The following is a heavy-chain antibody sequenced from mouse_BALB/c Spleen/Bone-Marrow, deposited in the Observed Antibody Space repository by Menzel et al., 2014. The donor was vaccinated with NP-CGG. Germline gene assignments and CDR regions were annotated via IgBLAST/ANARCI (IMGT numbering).Heavy chain of an antibody. CDR2: IRLKSDNYTT. J-gene: IGHJ2*01. D-gene: IGHD2-3*01. Sequence: EVKVEESGGGLVQPGGSMKLSCVASGFSFXRYWMSWVRQSPEKGLEWVAEIRLKSDNYTTHYAESVKGKFTISRDDSKSRLYLQMNSLRAEDTGVYYCVTTPDYWGQGTTLTVSS. V-gene: IGHV6-6*02. CDR3: VTTPDY. CDR1: GFSFXRYW.